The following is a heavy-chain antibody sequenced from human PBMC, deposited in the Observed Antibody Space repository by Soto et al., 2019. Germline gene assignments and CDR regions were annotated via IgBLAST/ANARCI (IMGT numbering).Heavy chain of an antibody. Sequence: ASVKVSCKASGYTFSNYGVNWVRQAPGQGLEWLGYIMAYNNNPHYAQKFVGRVTMTADTSTSTAFLELRSLTSDDTAVYYCARGGMGKSYWTLDSWGQGTQVTVSS. CDR1: GYTFSNYG. J-gene: IGHJ4*02. CDR3: ARGGMGKSYWTLDS. V-gene: IGHV1-18*01. CDR2: IMAYNNNP. D-gene: IGHD1-26*01.